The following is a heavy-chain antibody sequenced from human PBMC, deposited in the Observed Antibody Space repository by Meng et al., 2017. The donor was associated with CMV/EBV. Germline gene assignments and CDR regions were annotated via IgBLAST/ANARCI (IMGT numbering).Heavy chain of an antibody. CDR3: ARGRQRKFDP. J-gene: IGHJ5*02. D-gene: IGHD2-2*01. CDR2: INHSGST. Sequence: SLTSAVYGGSFSGYYWSWIRQPPGKGLEWIGEINHSGSTNYNPSLKSRVTISVDTSKNQFSLKLSSVTAADTAVYYCARGRQRKFDPWGQGTLVTVSS. V-gene: IGHV4-34*01. CDR1: GGSFSGYY.